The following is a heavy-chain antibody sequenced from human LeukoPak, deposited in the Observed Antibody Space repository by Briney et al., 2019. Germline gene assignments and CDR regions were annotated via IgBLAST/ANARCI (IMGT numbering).Heavy chain of an antibody. CDR3: ARGRKVVVVPAARGPHYYFDY. CDR1: GGSFSGYY. D-gene: IGHD2-2*01. V-gene: IGHV4-34*01. CDR2: INHNGST. Sequence: SETLSLTCAVYGGSFSGYYWSWIRQPPGKGLEWIGEINHNGSTNYNPSLKRRVTISVDTSKNQFSLKLSSVTAADTAVYYCARGRKVVVVPAARGPHYYFDYWGLGTLVTVSS. J-gene: IGHJ4*02.